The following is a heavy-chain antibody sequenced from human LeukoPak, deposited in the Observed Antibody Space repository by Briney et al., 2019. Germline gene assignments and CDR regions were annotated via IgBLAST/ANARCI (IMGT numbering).Heavy chain of an antibody. Sequence: PGGSLRLSCAASGFTFSSYSMTWVRQAPGKGLEWISSMSSGSRYIYYADSVRGRFTISRDNAKNSLSLLMNSLRAEDTAVYYCARDRPTGASRLFVVQWGQGTLVTVS. D-gene: IGHD3-3*01. CDR1: GFTFSSYS. CDR2: MSSGSRYI. J-gene: IGHJ4*02. V-gene: IGHV3-21*01. CDR3: ARDRPTGASRLFVVQ.